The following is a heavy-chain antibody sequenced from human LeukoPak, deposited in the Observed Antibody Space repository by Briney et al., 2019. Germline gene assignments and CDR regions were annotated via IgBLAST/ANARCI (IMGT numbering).Heavy chain of an antibody. J-gene: IGHJ4*02. CDR1: GGSFSGYY. Sequence: SETLSLTCAVYGGSFSGYYWSWIRQPPGKGLEWIGEINHSRSTNYNPSLKSRVTISVDTSKNQFSLKLSSVTAADTAVYYCARGSVLLRRWGQGTLVTVSS. D-gene: IGHD3-10*01. CDR2: INHSRST. CDR3: ARGSVLLRR. V-gene: IGHV4-34*01.